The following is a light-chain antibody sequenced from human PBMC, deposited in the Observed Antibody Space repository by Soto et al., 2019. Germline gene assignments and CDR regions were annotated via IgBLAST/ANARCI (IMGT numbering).Light chain of an antibody. J-gene: IGLJ3*02. CDR2: EVS. CDR3: SSYTSSSTPGV. Sequence: QSVLTQPASVSGSPGQSITISCTGTSSDVGGYNYVSWYQQHPGKAPKLMIYEVSNRPSGVSNRFSGSKSGNTASLTTSGLQAEDEADYYCSSYTSSSTPGVFGGGTKLTVL. CDR1: SSDVGGYNY. V-gene: IGLV2-14*01.